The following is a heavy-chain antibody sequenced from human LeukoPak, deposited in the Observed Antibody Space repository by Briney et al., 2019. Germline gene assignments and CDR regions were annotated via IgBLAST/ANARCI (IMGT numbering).Heavy chain of an antibody. D-gene: IGHD2-2*01. V-gene: IGHV6-1*01. J-gene: IGHJ4*02. CDR2: TYYRSKWYN. CDR1: GDSVSSNTAS. CDR3: ARGTLYATSWNFDY. Sequence: SQTLSLTCALSGDSVSSNTASWNWIRQSPSRGLEWLGRTYYRSKWYNDYALSVKSRITLNPDTSKNQFSLQLNSVTPEDTAVYYCARGTLYATSWNFDYWGQGTLVTVSS.